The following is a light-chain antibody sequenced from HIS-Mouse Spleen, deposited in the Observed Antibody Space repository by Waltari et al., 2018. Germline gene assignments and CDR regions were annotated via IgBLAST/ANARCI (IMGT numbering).Light chain of an antibody. V-gene: IGKV1-8*01. Sequence: AIRMTQSPSSLSASTGDRVTITCRASQGISSYLAWYQQKPGKAPKRLIFAASTLQSVVPSRFSGSGSGTDFTLTISCLQSEDFATYYCQQYYSYPYTFGQGTKLEIK. CDR1: QGISSY. CDR3: QQYYSYPYT. J-gene: IGKJ2*01. CDR2: AAS.